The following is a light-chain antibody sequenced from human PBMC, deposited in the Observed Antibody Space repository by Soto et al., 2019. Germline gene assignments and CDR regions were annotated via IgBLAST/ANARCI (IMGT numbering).Light chain of an antibody. Sequence: SVLTQPASGSGSPGQSITISCTGTRSDVGSYNLVSWYQQHPGKAPKLMIYEGSKRPSGVSNRFSGSKSGNTASLTISGLQAEDEADYYCCSYADSSTFYVFGTGTKVTVL. J-gene: IGLJ1*01. V-gene: IGLV2-23*01. CDR2: EGS. CDR3: CSYADSSTFYV. CDR1: RSDVGSYNL.